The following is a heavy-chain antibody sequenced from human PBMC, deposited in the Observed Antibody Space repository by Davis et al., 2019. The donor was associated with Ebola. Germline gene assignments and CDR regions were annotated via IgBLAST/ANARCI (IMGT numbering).Heavy chain of an antibody. CDR2: IYHSGST. CDR1: GGSTRTSNW. V-gene: IGHV4-4*02. Sequence: MPSETLSLTCAVSGGSTRTSNWWSSVRQPPGKGLEWIGEIYHSGSTNYNPSLKSRVTISVDKSKNQFSLKLSSVTAADTAVYYCAREGIAVAGYYYYYGMDVWGQGTTVTVSS. D-gene: IGHD6-19*01. CDR3: AREGIAVAGYYYYYGMDV. J-gene: IGHJ6*02.